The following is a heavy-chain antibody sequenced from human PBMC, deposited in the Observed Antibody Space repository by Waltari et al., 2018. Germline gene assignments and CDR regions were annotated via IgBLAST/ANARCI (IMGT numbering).Heavy chain of an antibody. CDR2: MNPNRGNT. CDR3: ARGVGDYGEWGVGYYYGMDV. CDR1: GYTFTSYD. V-gene: IGHV1-8*03. Sequence: QVQLVQSGAEVKKPGASVKVSCKASGYTFTSYDINWVRQATGQGLEWMGWMNPNRGNTGYAQKFQARVTITRNPSISTAYMELSSLGSEDTAVYYCARGVGDYGEWGVGYYYGMDVWGQGTTVTVSS. J-gene: IGHJ6*02. D-gene: IGHD4-17*01.